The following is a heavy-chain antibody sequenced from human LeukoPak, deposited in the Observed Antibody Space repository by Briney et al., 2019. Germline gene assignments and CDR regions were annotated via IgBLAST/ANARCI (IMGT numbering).Heavy chain of an antibody. CDR2: VDHTGST. D-gene: IGHD4-17*01. CDR1: DDSTTMYY. Sequence: SETLSLTCSVSDDSTTMYYWTWIRQPPGKGLEWIGYVDHTGSTNFNPSLNGRVSISVDTSKNQFSLKLSSVTAADTAVYYCARVPTVTFFDYWGQGTLVTVSS. CDR3: ARVPTVTFFDY. V-gene: IGHV4-59*12. J-gene: IGHJ4*02.